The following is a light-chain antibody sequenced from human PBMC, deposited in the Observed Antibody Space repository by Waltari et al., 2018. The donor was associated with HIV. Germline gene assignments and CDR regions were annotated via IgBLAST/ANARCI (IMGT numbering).Light chain of an antibody. CDR1: ENINDK. V-gene: IGKV3-15*01. CDR3: QQYNSYPVT. CDR2: GAS. J-gene: IGKJ4*01. Sequence: EVVMTQSPVTLSVSPGERATLSCRASENINDKITWYQQKPGQSPRLLIYGASYRAAGIPARFSGSGSGTDFTLTIASLRSEDFATYYCQQYNSYPVTFGGGTKLEIK.